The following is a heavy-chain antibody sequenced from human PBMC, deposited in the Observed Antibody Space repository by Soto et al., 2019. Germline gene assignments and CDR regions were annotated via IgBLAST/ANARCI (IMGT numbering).Heavy chain of an antibody. CDR2: IYHSGST. Sequence: SEILSLTCAVSGYSISSGYYWGWIRQPPGKGLEWIGSIYHSGSTYYNPSLKSRVTISVDTSKNQFSLKLSSVTAADTAVYYCARVGEAAAEDWFDPWGQGTLVTVSS. V-gene: IGHV4-38-2*01. J-gene: IGHJ5*02. CDR3: ARVGEAAAEDWFDP. CDR1: GYSISSGYY. D-gene: IGHD6-13*01.